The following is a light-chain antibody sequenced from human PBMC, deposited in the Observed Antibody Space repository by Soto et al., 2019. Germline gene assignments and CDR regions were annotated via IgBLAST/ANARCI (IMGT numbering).Light chain of an antibody. Sequence: DIQMTQSPSSLSASVGDRVTITCRASQGIANYLAWYQQKPGKVPKVLIYAESTLRSGVQYRFSGTGSGTDFTLTISSLQPEDVATYYCQKYNSASETFGPGTKVDLK. CDR2: AES. CDR3: QKYNSASET. V-gene: IGKV1-27*01. J-gene: IGKJ3*01. CDR1: QGIANY.